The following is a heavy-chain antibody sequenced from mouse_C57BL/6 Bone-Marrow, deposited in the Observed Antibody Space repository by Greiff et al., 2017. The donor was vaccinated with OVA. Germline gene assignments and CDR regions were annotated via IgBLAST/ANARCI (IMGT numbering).Heavy chain of an antibody. Sequence: QVQLQQSGAELVKPGASVKLSCKASGYTFTSYWMHWVKQRPGQGLEWIGMIHPNSGSTNYNEKFKSKATLTVDKSSSTAYMQLSSLTSEDSAVYYCARPFITTVVARDYWGQGTTLTVSS. D-gene: IGHD1-1*01. J-gene: IGHJ2*01. CDR2: IHPNSGST. CDR3: ARPFITTVVARDY. V-gene: IGHV1-64*01. CDR1: GYTFTSYW.